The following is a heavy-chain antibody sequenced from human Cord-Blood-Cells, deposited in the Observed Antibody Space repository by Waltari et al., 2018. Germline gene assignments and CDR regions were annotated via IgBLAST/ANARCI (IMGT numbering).Heavy chain of an antibody. V-gene: IGHV4-34*12. Sequence: QVQLQQWGAGLLKPSETLSLTCAVYGVSFSGDYWSWIRPPPGKGLEWLGEIFHSGGTHSTPSLKSRVTISVDTSKNQFSLKLGSVTAADTAVYYCARGKWMVGLDYWGQGTLVTVSS. J-gene: IGHJ4*02. CDR3: ARGKWMVGLDY. D-gene: IGHD3-10*02. CDR2: IFHSGGT. CDR1: GVSFSGDY.